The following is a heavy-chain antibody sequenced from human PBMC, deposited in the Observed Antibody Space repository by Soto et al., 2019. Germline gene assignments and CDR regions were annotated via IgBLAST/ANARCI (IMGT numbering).Heavy chain of an antibody. J-gene: IGHJ4*02. CDR2: IYYSGST. CDR3: ARTNSGYDLGFDY. D-gene: IGHD5-12*01. Sequence: SLTCTVSGGSISSGGYYWSWIRQHPGKGLEWIGYIYYSGSTYYNPSLKSRVTISVDTSKNQFSLKLSSVTAADTAVYYCARTNSGYDLGFDYWGQGTLVTVSS. V-gene: IGHV4-31*03. CDR1: GGSISSGGYY.